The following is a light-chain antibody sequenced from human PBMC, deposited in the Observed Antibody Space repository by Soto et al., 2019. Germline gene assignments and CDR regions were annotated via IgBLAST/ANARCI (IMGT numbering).Light chain of an antibody. CDR1: QSVSNRY. J-gene: IGKJ1*01. CDR2: GAS. Sequence: EIVLTQSPGTLSLSPGERVTLSCRASQSVSNRYLAWYQQKPGQAPRLLIHGASSRATGITDRFSGSGSGTDFTLTISGLEPEDFAVYYCQHYDSSPRTFGQGTKVEVK. V-gene: IGKV3-20*01. CDR3: QHYDSSPRT.